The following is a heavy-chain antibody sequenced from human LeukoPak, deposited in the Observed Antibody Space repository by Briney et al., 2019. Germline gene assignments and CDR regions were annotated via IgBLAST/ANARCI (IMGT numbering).Heavy chain of an antibody. V-gene: IGHV3-23*01. CDR3: AKDRYSSGWYDY. D-gene: IGHD6-19*01. CDR1: GFSFSSYA. CDR2: ISGSGGST. J-gene: IGHJ4*02. Sequence: GGSLRLSCAASGFSFSSYAMSWVRQAPGKGLEWVSAISGSGGSTYYADSVKGRFTISRDNSKNTLYLQMNSLRAEDTAVYYCAKDRYSSGWYDYWGQGTLVTVSS.